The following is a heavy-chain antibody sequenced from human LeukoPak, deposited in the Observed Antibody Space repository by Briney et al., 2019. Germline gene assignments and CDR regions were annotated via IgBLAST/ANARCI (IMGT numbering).Heavy chain of an antibody. V-gene: IGHV3-23*01. J-gene: IGHJ4*02. D-gene: IGHD2-15*01. CDR2: ISGSGGST. CDR1: GFTFSSYA. CDR3: ANSGYCSGGSCHTRGYFDY. Sequence: GGSLRLSCAASGFTFSSYAMSWVRQAPGKGLEWVSAISGSGGSTYYADSVKGRFTISRDNSKNTLYLQMNSLSAEDTAVYYCANSGYCSGGSCHTRGYFDYWGQGTLVTVSS.